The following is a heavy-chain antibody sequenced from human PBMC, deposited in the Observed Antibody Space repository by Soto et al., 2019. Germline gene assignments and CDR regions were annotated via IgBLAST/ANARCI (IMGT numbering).Heavy chain of an antibody. V-gene: IGHV3-23*01. CDR1: GFTFSSYA. CDR2: MSGTGGST. CDR3: ANAGCSSGWSPSCFDY. J-gene: IGHJ4*02. Sequence: EVQLLESGGGLVQPGRSLRLSCAASGFTFSSYAMNWVRQAPGKGLEWVSAMSGTGGSTYYADSVKGRFTISRDNSKNTLSLHMNSPSVEDTAVFYCANAGCSSGWSPSCFDYWGQGTLVTVSS. D-gene: IGHD6-19*01.